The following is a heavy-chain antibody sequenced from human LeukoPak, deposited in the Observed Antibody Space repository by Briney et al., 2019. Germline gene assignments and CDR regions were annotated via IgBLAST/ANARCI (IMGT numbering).Heavy chain of an antibody. CDR2: IYYSGST. J-gene: IGHJ4*02. V-gene: IGHV4-59*01. CDR1: GGSISSYY. D-gene: IGHD3-9*01. Sequence: PSETLSLTCTVSGGSISSYYWSWIRQPPGKGLEWIGYIYYSGSTNYNPSLKSRVTISVDTSKNQFSLKLSSVTAADTAMYYCAREHVLTGYFDYWGQGILVTVSS. CDR3: AREHVLTGYFDY.